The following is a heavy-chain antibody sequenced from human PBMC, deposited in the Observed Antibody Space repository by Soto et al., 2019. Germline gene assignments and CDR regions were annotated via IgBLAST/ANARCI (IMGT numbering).Heavy chain of an antibody. V-gene: IGHV3-53*01. D-gene: IGHD3-22*01. CDR3: ASSPRYDSSGYRFDY. J-gene: IGHJ4*02. CDR2: IYSGGST. Sequence: EVQLVESGGGLIQPGGSLRLSCAASGFTVSSNYMSWVRQAPGKGLEWVSVIYSGGSTYYADSVKGRFTISRDNSKNTLYLQMNSLRAADTAVYYCASSPRYDSSGYRFDYWGQGTLVTVSS. CDR1: GFTVSSNY.